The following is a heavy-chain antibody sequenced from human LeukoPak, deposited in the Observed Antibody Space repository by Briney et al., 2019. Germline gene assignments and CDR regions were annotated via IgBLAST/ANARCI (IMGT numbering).Heavy chain of an antibody. Sequence: PSETLSLTCAVYGGSFSGYYWSWIRQPPGKGLEWIGEINHSGSTNYNPSLKSRVTISVDTSKNQFSLKLSSVTAADTAVYYCAREWRYYDSSGYLGYWGQGTLVTVSS. CDR3: AREWRYYDSSGYLGY. D-gene: IGHD3-22*01. V-gene: IGHV4-34*01. CDR2: INHSGST. J-gene: IGHJ4*02. CDR1: GGSFSGYY.